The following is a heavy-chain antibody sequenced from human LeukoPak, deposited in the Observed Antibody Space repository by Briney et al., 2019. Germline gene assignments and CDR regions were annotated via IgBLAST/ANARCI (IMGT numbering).Heavy chain of an antibody. CDR3: ARGGDVLRYFDWLLYLDY. J-gene: IGHJ4*02. V-gene: IGHV1-69*13. Sequence: SVKVSCKASGGTFSSYAISWVRQAPGQGLEWMGGIIPIFGTANYAQKFQGRVTITADESTSTAYMELSSLRSEDTAVYYCARGGDVLRYFDWLLYLDYWGQGTLVTVSS. CDR1: GGTFSSYA. D-gene: IGHD3-9*01. CDR2: IIPIFGTA.